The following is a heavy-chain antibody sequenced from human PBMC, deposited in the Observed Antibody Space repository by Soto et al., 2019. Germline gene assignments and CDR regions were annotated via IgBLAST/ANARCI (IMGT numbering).Heavy chain of an antibody. CDR1: GGTFSSYA. V-gene: IGHV1-69*01. Sequence: QVQLVQSGAEVKKPGSSVKVSCKASGGTFSSYAISWVRQAPGQGLEWMGGIIPIFGTANYAQKFQGRVTITADESTSTAYMELSSLRSEDTAVYYCARQGLVVVAATPDYYYGMDVWGQGTTVTVSS. CDR2: IIPIFGTA. D-gene: IGHD2-15*01. CDR3: ARQGLVVVAATPDYYYGMDV. J-gene: IGHJ6*02.